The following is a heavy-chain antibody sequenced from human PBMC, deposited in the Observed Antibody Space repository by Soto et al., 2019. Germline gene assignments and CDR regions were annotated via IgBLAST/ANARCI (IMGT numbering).Heavy chain of an antibody. CDR3: ARDSRYYYGSGSLVPFDP. V-gene: IGHV1-18*04. D-gene: IGHD3-10*01. CDR2: ISAYNGNT. CDR1: GYTFTSYG. Sequence: QVQLVQSGAEVKKPGASVKVSCKASGYTFTSYGISWVRQAPGQGLEWMGRISAYNGNTNYAQKLQGRVTMTTDTSTSTAYMELRSLRSDDTAVYYCARDSRYYYGSGSLVPFDPWGQGTLVTVSS. J-gene: IGHJ5*02.